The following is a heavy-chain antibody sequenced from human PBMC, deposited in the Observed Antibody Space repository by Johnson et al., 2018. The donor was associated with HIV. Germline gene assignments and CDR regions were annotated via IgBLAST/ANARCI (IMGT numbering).Heavy chain of an antibody. CDR2: IYSGGST. V-gene: IGHV3-66*01. CDR3: ASRTGWDAFDI. Sequence: VQLVESGGGLVQPGGSLRLSCAAPGFTFSNYMSWVRQAPGKGLEWVSVIYSGGSTYYAASVKGRFTISRDNSKNTLYLQMNSLRAEDTAVYYCASRTGWDAFDIWGQGTMVTVSS. J-gene: IGHJ3*02. CDR1: GFTFSNY. D-gene: IGHD7-27*01.